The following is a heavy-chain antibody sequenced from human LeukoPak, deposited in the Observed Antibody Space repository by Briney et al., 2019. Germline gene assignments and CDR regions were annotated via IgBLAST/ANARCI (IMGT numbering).Heavy chain of an antibody. J-gene: IGHJ5*02. D-gene: IGHD6-19*01. CDR1: GGTFSSYA. Sequence: ASVKVSCKASGGTFSSYAISWVRQAPGQGLEWVGWISAYNGNTNYAQKLQGRVTMTTDTSTSTAYMELRSLRSDDTAVYYCARGLYSSGLNWFDPWGQGTLVTVSS. CDR3: ARGLYSSGLNWFDP. V-gene: IGHV1-18*01. CDR2: ISAYNGNT.